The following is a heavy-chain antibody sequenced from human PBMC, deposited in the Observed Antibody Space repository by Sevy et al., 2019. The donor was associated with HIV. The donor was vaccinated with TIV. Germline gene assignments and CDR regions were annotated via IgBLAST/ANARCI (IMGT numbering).Heavy chain of an antibody. CDR1: GFTFQTFG. D-gene: IGHD3-10*02. CDR2: ISSDGLNR. Sequence: GGSLRLSCSAFGFTFQTFGMHWVRQSPGKGPEWLAVISSDGLNRNYADSVRGRFTISRYNSKNLLFLQMNSLIPNDTAVYFCTKESLRGTYIRGDFDHWGQGTLVTVSS. V-gene: IGHV3-30*18. CDR3: TKESLRGTYIRGDFDH. J-gene: IGHJ4*02.